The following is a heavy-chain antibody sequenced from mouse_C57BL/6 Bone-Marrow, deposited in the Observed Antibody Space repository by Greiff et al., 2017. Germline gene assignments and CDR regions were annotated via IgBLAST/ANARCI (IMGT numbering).Heavy chain of an antibody. CDR1: VFSLTTYV. D-gene: IGHD2-2*01. Sequence: QVQLKESGPGLVQPSQSLSITCTVPVFSLTTYVVHWFRQSPGKVLEWMGVIWSGGSTDYNATFISRLSISKDNSKSQVFFKMNSLQADDTAIYYSASPIYYGYDGWYFDVWGTGTTVTVSS. V-gene: IGHV2-2*01. CDR2: IWSGGST. CDR3: ASPIYYGYDGWYFDV. J-gene: IGHJ1*03.